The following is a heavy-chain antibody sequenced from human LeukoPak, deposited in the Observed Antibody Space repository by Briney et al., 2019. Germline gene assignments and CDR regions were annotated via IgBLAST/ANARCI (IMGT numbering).Heavy chain of an antibody. CDR1: GFTFSSYA. V-gene: IGHV3-64*01. D-gene: IGHD3-22*01. J-gene: IGHJ4*02. CDR2: ISSNRGST. CDR3: ARGYDSSGYPAAFDY. Sequence: QSGGSLRLSCAASGFTFSSYAMHWVRQAPGKGLEYVSAISSNRGSTYYANSVKGRFTISRDNSKNTLYLQMGSLRAEDMAVYYCARGYDSSGYPAAFDYWGQGTLVTVSS.